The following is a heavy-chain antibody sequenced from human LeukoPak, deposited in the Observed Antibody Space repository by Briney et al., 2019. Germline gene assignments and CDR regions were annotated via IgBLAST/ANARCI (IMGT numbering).Heavy chain of an antibody. D-gene: IGHD3-10*01. Sequence: SETLSLTRSVSGVSITSGESLWTRIRQPAGKGLGGIGPIYTSGRTKSNPSLKSPITISLDTSKNQFSLPLSSVTAADTAVYYCAREYGHWGQGTLVTVSS. J-gene: IGHJ4*02. CDR3: AREYGH. CDR1: GVSITSGESL. CDR2: IYTSGRT. V-gene: IGHV4-61*02.